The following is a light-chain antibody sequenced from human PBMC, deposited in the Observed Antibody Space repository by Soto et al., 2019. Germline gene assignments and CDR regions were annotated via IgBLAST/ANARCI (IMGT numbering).Light chain of an antibody. Sequence: QSVLTQSSSASASLGSWVKLTCTLSSGHSSYIIAWHQQQPGKAPRYLMKLEGSGSYNKGSGVPDRFSGSSSGADRYLTISNLQFEDEADYYCETWGSNTHTVFGGGTKLTVL. J-gene: IGLJ3*02. CDR2: LEGSGSY. CDR3: ETWGSNTHTV. CDR1: SGHSSYI. V-gene: IGLV4-60*02.